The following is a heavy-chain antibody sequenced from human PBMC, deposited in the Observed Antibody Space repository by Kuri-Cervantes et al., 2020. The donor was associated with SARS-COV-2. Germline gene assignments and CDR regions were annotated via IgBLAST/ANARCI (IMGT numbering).Heavy chain of an antibody. Sequence: GGSLRLSCAASGFTFSDYYMSWIRQAPGKGLEWVSYISSSGSTIYYADSVKGRFTISRDNAKNTLYLQINSLRAEDTAVDYFARVSLTAMVPWGQGTLVTVSS. CDR3: ARVSLTAMVP. J-gene: IGHJ5*02. CDR1: GFTFSDYY. D-gene: IGHD5-18*01. V-gene: IGHV3-11*04. CDR2: ISSSGSTI.